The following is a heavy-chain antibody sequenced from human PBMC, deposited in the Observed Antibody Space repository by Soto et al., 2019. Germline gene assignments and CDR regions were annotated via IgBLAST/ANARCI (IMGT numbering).Heavy chain of an antibody. CDR3: AKLNVVVTAIQYYGGFDY. D-gene: IGHD2-21*02. V-gene: IGHV3-23*01. CDR1: GFTFSSYA. Sequence: PGGSLRLSCAASGFTFSSYAMSWVRQAPGKGLEWVSAISGSGGSTYYADSVKGRFTISRDNSKNTLYLQMNSLRAEDTAVYYCAKLNVVVTAIQYYGGFDYWGQGTLVTVSS. J-gene: IGHJ4*02. CDR2: ISGSGGST.